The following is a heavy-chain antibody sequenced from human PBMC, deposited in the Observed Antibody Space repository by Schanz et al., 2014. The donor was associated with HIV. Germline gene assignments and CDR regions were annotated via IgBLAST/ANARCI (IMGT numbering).Heavy chain of an antibody. Sequence: VQPVESGGGVVQPGRSQRLSCAASGFTFSLFAMTWIRQAPGRALEWVATLGTTGLDPFYSDSVRDRFSISRDNSKNILFLQLSGLRADDSAKYFCAKGVSGAFPGSRTLDSWGQGVLVLVSS. CDR2: LGTTGLDP. CDR1: GFTFSLFA. CDR3: AKGVSGAFPGSRTLDS. J-gene: IGHJ4*02. V-gene: IGHV3-23*04. D-gene: IGHD3-10*01.